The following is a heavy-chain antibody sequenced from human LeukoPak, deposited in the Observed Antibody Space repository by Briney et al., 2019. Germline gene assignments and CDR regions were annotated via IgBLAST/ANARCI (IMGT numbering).Heavy chain of an antibody. Sequence: GASVKVSCKVSGYRFTTYYIHWVRQAPGQGLEWMGIITPHSGATTYAQSFQDRVTMTTDTSTSTAYMELRSLRSDDTAVYYCARAYSSGWEYNWFDPWGQGTLVTVSS. CDR3: ARAYSSGWEYNWFDP. CDR1: GYRFTTYY. CDR2: ITPHSGAT. V-gene: IGHV1-46*01. D-gene: IGHD6-19*01. J-gene: IGHJ5*02.